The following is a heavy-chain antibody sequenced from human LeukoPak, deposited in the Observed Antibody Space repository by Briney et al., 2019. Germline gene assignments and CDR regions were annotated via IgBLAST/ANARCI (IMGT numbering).Heavy chain of an antibody. CDR1: GGSISSYY. CDR2: IYYSGST. Sequence: SETLSLTCTVSGGSISSYYWSWIRQPPGKGLEWIGYIYYSGSTNYNPSLKSRVTISVDTSKNQFSLKLSSVTAADTAMYYCARSSRGDYADYWGQGTLVTVSS. D-gene: IGHD4-17*01. CDR3: ARSSRGDYADY. V-gene: IGHV4-59*01. J-gene: IGHJ4*02.